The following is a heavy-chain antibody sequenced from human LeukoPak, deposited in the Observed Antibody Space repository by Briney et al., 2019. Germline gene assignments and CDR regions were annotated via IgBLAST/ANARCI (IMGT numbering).Heavy chain of an antibody. CDR3: EKGSVPVVAMNAFAI. V-gene: IGHV3-23*01. CDR2: ISGNGVNT. CDR1: GFTFSSYD. J-gene: IGHJ3*02. Sequence: GGSLRLSCAASGFTFSSYDMIWVRQAPGKGLEWVSVISGNGVNTYYADSVKGRFTISRDNSKNTLFHQMHSLRPREKAVYYSEKGSVPVVAMNAFAIWGQGTMVTVSS. D-gene: IGHD2-2*01.